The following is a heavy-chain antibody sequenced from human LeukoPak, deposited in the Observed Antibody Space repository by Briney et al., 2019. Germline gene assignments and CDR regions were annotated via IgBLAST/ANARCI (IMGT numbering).Heavy chain of an antibody. CDR1: GFTFGIYA. CDR2: IGPSGSNI. CDR3: AKDSSSWYWERVFDY. V-gene: IGHV3-48*01. J-gene: IGHJ4*02. D-gene: IGHD6-13*01. Sequence: PGGSLRLSCAASGFTFGIYAMNWVRQAPGKGLEWVSYIGPSGSNIYYADSVKGRFAISRDNSKNTLYLQMNSLRAEDTAVYYCAKDSSSWYWERVFDYWGQGTLVTVSS.